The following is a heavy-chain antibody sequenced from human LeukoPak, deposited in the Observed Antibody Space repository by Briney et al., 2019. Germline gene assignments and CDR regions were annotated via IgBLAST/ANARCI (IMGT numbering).Heavy chain of an antibody. Sequence: GGSLRLSCASSGFTFSNYGMHWVRQAPGKGLEWVGVIWYDGSKKEYADSVKGRFTISRDNSKNTLYLQMNSLRAEDTAVYYCARDKNYSPDYWGQGTLVTVSS. D-gene: IGHD2-21*01. CDR2: IWYDGSKK. J-gene: IGHJ4*02. V-gene: IGHV3-33*01. CDR1: GFTFSNYG. CDR3: ARDKNYSPDY.